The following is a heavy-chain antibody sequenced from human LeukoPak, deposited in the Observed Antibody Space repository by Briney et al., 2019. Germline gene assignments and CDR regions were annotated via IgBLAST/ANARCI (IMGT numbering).Heavy chain of an antibody. CDR1: GFTFNNAW. D-gene: IGHD2-2*01. CDR3: TTPNTPRYCTSTSCYLDY. Sequence: GGSLRLSCAASGFTFNNAWVNWVRQVPGKGLEWVGRIKSKTDGGTTDYAAPLKGRFTISRDDSKNTLFLQMNSLKTEDTAVYYCTTPNTPRYCTSTSCYLDYWGQGTLVTVSS. V-gene: IGHV3-15*01. J-gene: IGHJ4*02. CDR2: IKSKTDGGTT.